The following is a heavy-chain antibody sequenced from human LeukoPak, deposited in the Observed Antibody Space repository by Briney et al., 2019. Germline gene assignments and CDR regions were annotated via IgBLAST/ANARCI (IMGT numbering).Heavy chain of an antibody. Sequence: PGGSLRLSSTASGFTFSNSAMSWVRQAPGKGLEWVSSISSGGSTYYADSVRGRFTISRDTSKNTLYLQMNSLRADDTAVYFCAKGFCAYCTSTSCTGALNFDFWGQGTLVTVSS. CDR2: ISSGGST. CDR3: AKGFCAYCTSTSCTGALNFDF. V-gene: IGHV3-23*01. CDR1: GFTFSNSA. D-gene: IGHD2-2*01. J-gene: IGHJ4*02.